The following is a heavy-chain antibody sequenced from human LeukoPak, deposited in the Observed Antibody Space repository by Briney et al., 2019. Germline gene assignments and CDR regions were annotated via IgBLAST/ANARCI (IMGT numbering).Heavy chain of an antibody. CDR2: ISGSGGST. CDR3: AKDLWYSSGWYENYFDY. D-gene: IGHD6-19*01. V-gene: IGHV3-23*01. J-gene: IGHJ4*02. Sequence: GGSLRLSCAASGFTFSSYAMSWVRQAPGKGLEWVSAISGSGGSTYYADSVKGRFTISRDNSKNTLYLQMNSLRAEDTAVYYCAKDLWYSSGWYENYFDYWGQGTLVTVSS. CDR1: GFTFSSYA.